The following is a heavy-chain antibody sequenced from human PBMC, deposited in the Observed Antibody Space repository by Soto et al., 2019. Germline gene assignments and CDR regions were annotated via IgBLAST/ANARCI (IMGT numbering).Heavy chain of an antibody. CDR1: GASVSNGY. Sequence: QMQLQASGPGLVKPSETLSLTCNVSGASVSNGYWSWIRQPPAKRLEWIGFMYFGGSFNYNPSLTSRATISVETSKNQISMKLTSVTASDTAVYYCARIYYDSTGFAVDPLGQGTLVTVSS. CDR3: ARIYYDSTGFAVDP. CDR2: MYFGGSF. J-gene: IGHJ5*02. D-gene: IGHD3-22*01. V-gene: IGHV4-59*02.